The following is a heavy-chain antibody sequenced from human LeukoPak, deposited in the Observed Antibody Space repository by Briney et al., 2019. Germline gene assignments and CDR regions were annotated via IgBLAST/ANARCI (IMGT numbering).Heavy chain of an antibody. V-gene: IGHV4-59*08. D-gene: IGHD1-26*01. Sequence: SETLSLTCTVSGGSTTSYYWSWIRQPPGKGLEWIAFVYYSGITNYNPSLKSRASISVDTSKNLCSLRLSSVTAADTAVYYCARHAIYSGGYSYWFDPWGLGTLVTVSS. CDR3: ARHAIYSGGYSYWFDP. CDR2: VYYSGIT. J-gene: IGHJ5*02. CDR1: GGSTTSYY.